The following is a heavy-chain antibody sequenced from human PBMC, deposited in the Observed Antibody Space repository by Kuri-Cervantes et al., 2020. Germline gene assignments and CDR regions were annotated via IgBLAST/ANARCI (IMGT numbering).Heavy chain of an antibody. V-gene: IGHV3-7*01. CDR1: GFTFSSYW. D-gene: IGHD6-13*01. CDR3: AKEDINIAAGPDY. J-gene: IGHJ4*02. CDR2: IKQDGSEK. Sequence: GGSLRLSCAASGFTFSSYWMSWVRQAPGKGLEWVANIKQDGSEKYYVDSVKGRFTISRDNAKNSLYLQMNSLRAEDTAVYYCAKEDINIAAGPDYWGQGTLVTVSS.